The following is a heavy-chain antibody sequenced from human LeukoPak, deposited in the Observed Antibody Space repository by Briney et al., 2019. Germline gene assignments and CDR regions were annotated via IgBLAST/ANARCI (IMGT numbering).Heavy chain of an antibody. V-gene: IGHV1-18*01. J-gene: IGHJ4*02. CDR2: ISTRSGNT. CDR1: GYTFTTYG. CDR3: ARDSLVSGYDYDY. D-gene: IGHD5-12*01. Sequence: ASVKVSCKASGYTFTTYGITWVRQAPGQGLEWMGWISTRSGNTSFAQKVQGRVTLTTDTSTSTAYMELRSLRSDDTAVYYCARDSLVSGYDYDYWGQGTLVTVSS.